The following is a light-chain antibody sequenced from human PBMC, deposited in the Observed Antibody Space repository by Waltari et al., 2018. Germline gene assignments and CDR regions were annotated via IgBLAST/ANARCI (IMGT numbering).Light chain of an antibody. J-gene: IGLJ2*01. CDR1: SSDVGKYNL. CDR3: CSFAGRGFSVI. CDR2: EVT. V-gene: IGLV2-23*02. Sequence: QSALTQHASVSGSPGQSITIPCTGTSSDVGKYNLVSWYQQHPGEVPKLMIYEVTKRPSGVSDRFSGSKSGNTASLTISGLQAEDEADYFCCSFAGRGFSVIFGGGTKLTVL.